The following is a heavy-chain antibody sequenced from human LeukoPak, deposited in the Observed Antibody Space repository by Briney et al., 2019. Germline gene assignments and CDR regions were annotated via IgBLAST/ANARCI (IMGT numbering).Heavy chain of an antibody. CDR2: ISAYNGNT. J-gene: IGHJ4*02. CDR1: GYTFTSYG. V-gene: IGHV1-18*01. D-gene: IGHD3-9*01. Sequence: ASVKVSCKASGYTFTSYGISWVRQAPGQGLEWMGWISAYNGNTNYAQKLQGRVTMTTDTSTSTAYMELRSLRSDDTAVYYCARLRDDILTGYFDYWGQGTLVTVSS. CDR3: ARLRDDILTGYFDY.